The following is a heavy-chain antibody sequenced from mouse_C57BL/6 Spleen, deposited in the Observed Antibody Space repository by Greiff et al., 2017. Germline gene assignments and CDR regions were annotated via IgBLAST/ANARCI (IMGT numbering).Heavy chain of an antibody. CDR3: ARERTDRYFDV. V-gene: IGHV1-63*01. CDR2: IYPGGGYT. Sequence: VQLQQSGAELVRPGTSVKMSCKASGYTFTNYWIGWAKQRPGHGLEWIGDIYPGGGYTNYNEKFKGKATLTADKSSSTAYMQFSSLTSEDSAIYYCARERTDRYFDVWGTGTTVTVSS. CDR1: GYTFTNYW. J-gene: IGHJ1*03.